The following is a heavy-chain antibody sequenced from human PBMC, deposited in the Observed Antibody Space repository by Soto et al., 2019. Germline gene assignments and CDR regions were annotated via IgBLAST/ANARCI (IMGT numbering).Heavy chain of an antibody. D-gene: IGHD1-26*01. J-gene: IGHJ4*01. CDR2: ISYDGAHT. CDR1: AFSFRSHA. Sequence: GGSQRLSCITSAFSFRSHAMHWVRQAPGKGLEWVAIISYDGAHTYYADSVKGRFTISRDNSKSTLYLEMTSLTAEDTSLYYCARGSSGRDYFDYWGQGTLVTVSS. V-gene: IGHV3-33*01. CDR3: ARGSSGRDYFDY.